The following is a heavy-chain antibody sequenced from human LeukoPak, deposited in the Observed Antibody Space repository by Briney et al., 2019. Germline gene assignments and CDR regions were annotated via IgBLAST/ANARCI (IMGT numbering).Heavy chain of an antibody. D-gene: IGHD3-10*01. CDR1: GFTFSNYG. V-gene: IGHV3-30*02. CDR3: AKDWKELGYYHYYMDV. CDR2: IQYDSSDK. J-gene: IGHJ6*03. Sequence: GGSLRLSCAASGFTFSNYGMHWVRQAPGKGLEWVAFIQYDSSDKYYADFVKGRFTISRDNSKNTLYLQMNSLRGEDTAVYYCAKDWKELGYYHYYMDVWGKGTTVTISS.